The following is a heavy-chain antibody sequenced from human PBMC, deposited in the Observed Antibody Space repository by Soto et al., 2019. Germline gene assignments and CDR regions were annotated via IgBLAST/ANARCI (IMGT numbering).Heavy chain of an antibody. Sequence: GGSLRLSCAASGFTFSSYWMHWVRQAPGKGLVWVSRINSDGSSTSYADSVKGRFTISRDNAKNTLYLQMNSLRAEDTAVYYCARDLLGYCSSTSCRHQNYYYYYMDVWGKGTTVTVSS. J-gene: IGHJ6*03. D-gene: IGHD2-2*01. CDR3: ARDLLGYCSSTSCRHQNYYYYYMDV. CDR1: GFTFSSYW. V-gene: IGHV3-74*01. CDR2: INSDGSST.